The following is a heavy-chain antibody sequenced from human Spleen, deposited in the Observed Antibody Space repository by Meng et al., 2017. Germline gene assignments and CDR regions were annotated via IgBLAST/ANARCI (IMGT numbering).Heavy chain of an antibody. CDR3: ARASRWLQLPAFDI. J-gene: IGHJ3*02. V-gene: IGHV4-38-2*01. CDR2: IYQSGST. Sequence: SETLSLTCAVSGYSITGSYNWGWIRQSPGKGLEWIGSIYQSGSTYYNPSLKSRVTMSADTSKNQFSLKLTSVTAADTAVYYCARASRWLQLPAFDIWGRGTMVTVSS. CDR1: GYSITGSYN. D-gene: IGHD5-24*01.